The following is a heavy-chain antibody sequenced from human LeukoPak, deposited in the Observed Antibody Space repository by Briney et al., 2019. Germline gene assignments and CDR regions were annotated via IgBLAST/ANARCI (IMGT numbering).Heavy chain of an antibody. CDR1: GFTFSSYS. J-gene: IGHJ3*02. CDR2: ISSSSSYI. CDR3: ARVSGSYLNAFDI. D-gene: IGHD1-26*01. V-gene: IGHV3-21*01. Sequence: GGSLRLSCAASGFTFSSYSMNWVRQAPGKGLEWVSSISSSSSYIYYADSVKGRFTISRDNAKNSLYLQMNSLRAEDTAVYYCARVSGSYLNAFDIWGQGTMVTVSS.